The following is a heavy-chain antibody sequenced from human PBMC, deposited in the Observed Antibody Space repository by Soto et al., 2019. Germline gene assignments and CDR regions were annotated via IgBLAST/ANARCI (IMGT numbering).Heavy chain of an antibody. CDR1: GFTFSSYA. CDR2: ISGSGGST. Sequence: HPXGSLRLSCAAAGFTFSSYALSWVRQAPGKGLEWVSAISGSGGSTYYADSVKGRFTISRDNSKNTLYLQMNSLRAEDTAVYYCAKGPELLWFGENFDSWGQGTLVTVSS. V-gene: IGHV3-23*01. D-gene: IGHD3-10*01. J-gene: IGHJ4*02. CDR3: AKGPELLWFGENFDS.